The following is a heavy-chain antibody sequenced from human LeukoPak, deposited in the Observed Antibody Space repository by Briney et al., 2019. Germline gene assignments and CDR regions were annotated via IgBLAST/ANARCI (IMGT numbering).Heavy chain of an antibody. CDR3: ASGGERYSSGWYGDY. V-gene: IGHV1-2*02. Sequence: ASVKVSCKASGYTFTGYYMHWVRQAPGQGLEWMGWINPNSGGTKYAQKFQGRVTMTRDASISTAYMELSRLTSDDTAVYYCASGGERYSSGWYGDYWGQGTLVTVSS. CDR1: GYTFTGYY. D-gene: IGHD6-19*01. CDR2: INPNSGGT. J-gene: IGHJ4*02.